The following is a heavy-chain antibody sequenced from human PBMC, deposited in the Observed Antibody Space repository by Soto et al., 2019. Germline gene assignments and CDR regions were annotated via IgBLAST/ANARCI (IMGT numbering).Heavy chain of an antibody. CDR2: ISSRSSTI. V-gene: IGHV3-11*01. Sequence: PGGSLRLSCAASGFTFSDYYMSWIRQAPGKGLEWVSYISSRSSTIFYADSVKGRFTISRDNAKNSLYLQMNSLRAEDTAVYYCASGTNGAFFVYWGQGILVTVSS. CDR1: GFTFSDYY. J-gene: IGHJ4*02. D-gene: IGHD2-8*01. CDR3: ASGTNGAFFVY.